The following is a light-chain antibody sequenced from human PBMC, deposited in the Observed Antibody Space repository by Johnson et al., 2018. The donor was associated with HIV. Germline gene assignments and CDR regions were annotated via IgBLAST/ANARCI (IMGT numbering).Light chain of an antibody. V-gene: IGLV1-51*01. CDR2: DNN. CDR3: GTWDSSLSAYV. Sequence: QSVLTQPPSVSAAPGQKVTISCSGSSSNIGNNYVSWYQQLPGTAPKLLIYDNNKLPSGIHDRFSGSKSGTSATLGITGLQTGDEADYYCGTWDSSLSAYVIVTVTKVTGL. J-gene: IGLJ1*01. CDR1: SSNIGNNY.